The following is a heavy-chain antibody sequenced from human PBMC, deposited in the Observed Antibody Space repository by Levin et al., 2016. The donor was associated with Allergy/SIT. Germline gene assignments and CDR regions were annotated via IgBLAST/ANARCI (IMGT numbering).Heavy chain of an antibody. V-gene: IGHV6-1*01. Sequence: WIRQSPSRGLEWLGRTYYRSKWYNDYAVSVKSRITINPDTSKNQFSLQLNSVTPEDTAVYYCARERGFSFDYWGQGTLVTVSS. CDR3: ARERGFSFDY. D-gene: IGHD3-16*01. J-gene: IGHJ4*02. CDR2: TYYRSKWYN.